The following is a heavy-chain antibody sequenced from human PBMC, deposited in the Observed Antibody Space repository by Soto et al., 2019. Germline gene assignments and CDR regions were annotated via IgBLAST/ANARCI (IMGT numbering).Heavy chain of an antibody. D-gene: IGHD3-10*01. CDR3: TREGSAPYYYYGMDA. CDR1: GYTFTRYS. J-gene: IGHJ6*02. V-gene: IGHV1-18*01. Sequence: ASVKVSCKTSGYTFTRYSISWVRQAPGQGLEWMGWINTYNGNTNHAQKLQGRVTMTTDTSTSTAYMELRSLRSDDTAIYYCTREGSAPYYYYGMDAWRQGTTDTVSS. CDR2: INTYNGNT.